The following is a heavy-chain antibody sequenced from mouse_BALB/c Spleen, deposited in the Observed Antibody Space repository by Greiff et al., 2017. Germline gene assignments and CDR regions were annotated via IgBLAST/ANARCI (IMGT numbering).Heavy chain of an antibody. V-gene: IGHV1-18*01. CDR2: INPYNGGT. Sequence: VQLQQSGPELVKPGASMKISCKASGYSFTDYTMNWVKQSHGKNLEWIGLINPYNGGTSYNQKFKGKATLTVDKSSSTAYMELLSLTSEDSAVYYCARDYSDYIPYAMDYWGQGTSVTVSS. CDR1: GYSFTDYT. CDR3: ARDYSDYIPYAMDY. D-gene: IGHD2-4*01. J-gene: IGHJ4*01.